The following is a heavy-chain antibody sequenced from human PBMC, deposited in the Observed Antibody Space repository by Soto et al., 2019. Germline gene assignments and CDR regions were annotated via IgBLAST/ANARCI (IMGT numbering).Heavy chain of an antibody. CDR2: IYYSGST. CDR1: GGSISTYY. J-gene: IGHJ4*02. D-gene: IGHD2-15*01. CDR3: ARQVGNPFYFDY. V-gene: IGHV4-59*01. Sequence: QVQLQESGPGLVKPSETLSLTCSVSGGSISTYYWTWIRQPPGKGLEWIGYIYYSGSTTYNPSLKSRVIISVDTSKNQFYLKLSSVTAADTAVYYCARQVGNPFYFDYWGQGTLVTVSS.